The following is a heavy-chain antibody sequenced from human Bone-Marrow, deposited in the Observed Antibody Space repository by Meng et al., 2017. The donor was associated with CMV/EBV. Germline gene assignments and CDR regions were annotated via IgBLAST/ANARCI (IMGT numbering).Heavy chain of an antibody. CDR3: ARDAAGASN. Sequence: QVQLVQSGVEVKKPGASVKVSCKASGYTFTSYYMHWVRQAPGQGLEWMGIINPSGGSTSYAQKFQGRVTMTRDTSKNQFSLKLSSVTAADTAVYYCARDAAGASNWGQGTLVTVSS. CDR1: GYTFTSYY. CDR2: INPSGGST. V-gene: IGHV1-46*01. J-gene: IGHJ4*02. D-gene: IGHD6-13*01.